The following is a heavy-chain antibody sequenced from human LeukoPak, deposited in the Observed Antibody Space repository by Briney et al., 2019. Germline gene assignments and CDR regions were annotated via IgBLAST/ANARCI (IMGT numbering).Heavy chain of an antibody. CDR2: IWYDGSNK. D-gene: IGHD6-19*01. J-gene: IGHJ4*02. V-gene: IGHV3-33*06. CDR3: AKDLFCDSSCCPGQSY. CDR1: GFTFSSYG. Sequence: AGGSLRLSCAASGFTFSSYGMHWVRQAPGKGLEWVAVIWYDGSNKYYADSVKGRFTISRDNSKNTLYLQMNSLRAEDTAVYYCAKDLFCDSSCCPGQSYWGQGTLVTVSS.